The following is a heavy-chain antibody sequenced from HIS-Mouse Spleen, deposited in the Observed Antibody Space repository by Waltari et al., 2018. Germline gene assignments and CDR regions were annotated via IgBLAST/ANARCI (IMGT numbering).Heavy chain of an antibody. CDR2: SYYSGST. Sequence: QLQLQESGPGLVKPSETLSLTCTVSGASISSSSYYWGWLRQPPGKGLEWIGSSYYSGSTYNNPSVKSRVTISVATSKNQFSLKLSSVTAADTAVYYCAREIPYSSSWYDWYFDLWGRGTLVTVSS. V-gene: IGHV4-39*07. CDR3: AREIPYSSSWYDWYFDL. D-gene: IGHD6-13*01. CDR1: GASISSSSYY. J-gene: IGHJ2*01.